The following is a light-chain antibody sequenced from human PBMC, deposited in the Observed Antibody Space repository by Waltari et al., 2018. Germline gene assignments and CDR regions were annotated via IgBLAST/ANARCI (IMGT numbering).Light chain of an antibody. V-gene: IGLV2-18*02. Sequence: QSALTQPPSVSGYPGHSVPISCTGPTTAIANYNLVSWYQHSPGTAPKLIIYDVHNRPSGVSDRFSGSKSGNTASLTISGLQAGDEADYYCSSYTTNTRFFGGGTKVTVL. CDR2: DVH. CDR1: TTAIANYNL. CDR3: SSYTTNTRF. J-gene: IGLJ2*01.